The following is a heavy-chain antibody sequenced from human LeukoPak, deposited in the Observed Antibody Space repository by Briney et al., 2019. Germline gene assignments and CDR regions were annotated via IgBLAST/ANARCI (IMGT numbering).Heavy chain of an antibody. CDR3: ARTGTTSYYFDY. CDR1: GFTFSSYE. J-gene: IGHJ4*02. V-gene: IGHV3-48*03. D-gene: IGHD4-11*01. Sequence: GALRLSCAASGFTFSSYEMNWVRQAPGKGLEWVSYISSSGSTIYYADSVKGRFTISRDNSKNTLYLQMNSLRAEDTAVYYCARTGTTSYYFDYWGQGTLVTVSS. CDR2: ISSSGSTI.